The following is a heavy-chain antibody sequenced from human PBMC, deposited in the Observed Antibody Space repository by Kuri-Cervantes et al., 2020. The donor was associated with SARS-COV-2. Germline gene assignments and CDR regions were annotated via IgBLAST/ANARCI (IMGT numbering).Heavy chain of an antibody. CDR2: TFYRSKWYN. D-gene: IGHD6-13*01. J-gene: IGHJ6*02. CDR1: GDSVSSNSAA. Sequence: SETLSLTCAISGDSVSSNSAAWNWIRQSPSRGLEWLGRTFYRSKWYNDYAVSVKSRITINPDTSKNQFSLQLNSVTPEDAAVYYCARDRDLAGGMDVWGQGTTVTVSS. CDR3: ARDRDLAGGMDV. V-gene: IGHV6-1*01.